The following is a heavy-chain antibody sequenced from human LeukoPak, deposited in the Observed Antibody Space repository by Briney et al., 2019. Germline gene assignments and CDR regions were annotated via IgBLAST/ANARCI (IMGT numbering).Heavy chain of an antibody. CDR2: ISYDGSNK. J-gene: IGHJ5*02. D-gene: IGHD6-13*01. V-gene: IGHV3-30-3*02. Sequence: HPGGSLRLSCAASGFTFSSYAMHWVRQAPGKGLEWVAVISYDGSNKYYADSVKGRFTISRDNSKNTLYLQMNSLRAEDTAVYHCVKKGNSWSPRFDPWGQGTLVTVSS. CDR3: VKKGNSWSPRFDP. CDR1: GFTFSSYA.